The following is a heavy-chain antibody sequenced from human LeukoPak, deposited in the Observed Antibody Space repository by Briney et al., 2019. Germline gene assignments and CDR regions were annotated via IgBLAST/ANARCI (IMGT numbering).Heavy chain of an antibody. CDR1: GFTFSDYY. Sequence: GGSLRLSCAASGFTFSDYYMSWIRQAPGKGLEWVSYISSSGSTIYYADSVKGRFTISRDNAKNSLYLQMNSLRAEDTAVYYCARVQRVNFPLKYYFDYWGQGTLVTVSS. D-gene: IGHD3-10*01. CDR3: ARVQRVNFPLKYYFDY. J-gene: IGHJ4*02. V-gene: IGHV3-11*04. CDR2: ISSSGSTI.